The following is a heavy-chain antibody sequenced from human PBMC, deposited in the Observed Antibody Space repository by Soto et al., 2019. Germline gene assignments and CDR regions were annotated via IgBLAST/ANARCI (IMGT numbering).Heavy chain of an antibody. V-gene: IGHV1-8*01. CDR2: LNPNRGNT. CDR3: ARGLLPDYGDYSSFDP. D-gene: IGHD4-17*01. J-gene: IGHJ5*02. Sequence: ASVKVSCKASGYTFTRYDINWVRKATGQGLERMGWLNPNRGNTGYAQKFQGRVTMTRNTSISTAYMELSSLRSEDTAVYYCARGLLPDYGDYSSFDPWGQGTLHTF. CDR1: GYTFTRYD.